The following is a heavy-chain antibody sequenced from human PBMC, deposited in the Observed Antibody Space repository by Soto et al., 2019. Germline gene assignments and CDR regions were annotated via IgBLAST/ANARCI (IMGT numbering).Heavy chain of an antibody. Sequence: SETLSLTCTVSGGSISSYYWSWIRQPPGKGLEWIGYIYYSGSTNYNPSLKSRVTISVDTSKNQFSLKLSSVTAADTAVYYCARIPVVPAALYYYYYGMDVWGQGTTVTVSS. CDR1: GGSISSYY. CDR2: IYYSGST. J-gene: IGHJ6*02. D-gene: IGHD2-2*01. V-gene: IGHV4-59*01. CDR3: ARIPVVPAALYYYYYGMDV.